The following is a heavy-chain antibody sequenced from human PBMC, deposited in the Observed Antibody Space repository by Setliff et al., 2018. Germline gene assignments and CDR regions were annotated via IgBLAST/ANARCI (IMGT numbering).Heavy chain of an antibody. V-gene: IGHV3-20*04. CDR2: INWDGKTT. D-gene: IGHD5-12*01. CDR1: GFTFERNG. Sequence: PGGSLRLSCAASGFTFERNGMNWVRQAPGKGLEWVSTINWDGKTTAYADSVKGRFTISRDNANRFLYLHMNSLRADDTALYYCTRFGRGDIGIWGQGTMVTVSS. CDR3: TRFGRGDIGI. J-gene: IGHJ3*02.